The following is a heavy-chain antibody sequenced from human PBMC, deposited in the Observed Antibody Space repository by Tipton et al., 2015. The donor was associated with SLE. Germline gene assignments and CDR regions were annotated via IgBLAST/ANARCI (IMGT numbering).Heavy chain of an antibody. Sequence: SLRLSCTASGFTFGDYAMSWVRQAPGKGLEWVGFIRSKAYGGTTEYAASVKGRFTISRDDSKSIAYLQMNSLKTEDTAVYYCTSSREYCGGHCYNPWGQGTLVTVSS. CDR3: TSSREYCGGHCYNP. V-gene: IGHV3-49*04. CDR1: GFTFGDYA. CDR2: IRSKAYGGTT. J-gene: IGHJ5*02. D-gene: IGHD2-21*01.